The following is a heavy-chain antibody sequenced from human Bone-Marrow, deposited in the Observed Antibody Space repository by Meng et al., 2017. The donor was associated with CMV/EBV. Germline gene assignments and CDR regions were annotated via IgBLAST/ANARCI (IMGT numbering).Heavy chain of an antibody. CDR1: GGSISSSNW. CDR2: IYHSGNT. D-gene: IGHD6-6*01. CDR3: ATNSQSIAARRNWYYFDY. Sequence: GSLRLSCTVSGGSISSSNWWSWVRQPPGKGLEWIGEIYHSGNTNYNPSLKSRVTISVDKSKNQFSLKLNSVTAADTAVYYCATNSQSIAARRNWYYFDYWGQGTLVTVSS. V-gene: IGHV4-4*02. J-gene: IGHJ4*02.